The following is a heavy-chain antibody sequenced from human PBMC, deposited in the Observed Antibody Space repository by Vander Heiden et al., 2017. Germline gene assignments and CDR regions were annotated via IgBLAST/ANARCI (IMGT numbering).Heavy chain of an antibody. V-gene: IGHV1-69*06. Sequence: QVQLVQSGAEVKKPGSSVKVSCKASGGTFSSYAISWVRQAPGQGLEWMGGIIPIFGTANYAQKFQGRVTITADKSTSTAYMELSSLRSEDPAVYYCARDQGTTVTTFYYYGMDVWGQGTTVTVSS. CDR2: IIPIFGTA. CDR3: ARDQGTTVTTFYYYGMDV. D-gene: IGHD4-17*01. J-gene: IGHJ6*02. CDR1: GGTFSSYA.